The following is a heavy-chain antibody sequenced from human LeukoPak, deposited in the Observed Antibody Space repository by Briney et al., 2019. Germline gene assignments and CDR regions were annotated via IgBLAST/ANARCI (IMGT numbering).Heavy chain of an antibody. J-gene: IGHJ6*03. V-gene: IGHV3-21*01. Sequence: TGGSLRLSCAASGFTFSSYSMNWVRQAPGKGLEWVSSISSSSSYIYYADSVKGRFTISRDNAKNSLYLQMNSLRAEDTAVYYCARGGGQAAYYMDVWGKGTTVTVSS. CDR2: ISSSSSYI. CDR3: ARGGGQAAYYMDV. CDR1: GFTFSSYS. D-gene: IGHD2-15*01.